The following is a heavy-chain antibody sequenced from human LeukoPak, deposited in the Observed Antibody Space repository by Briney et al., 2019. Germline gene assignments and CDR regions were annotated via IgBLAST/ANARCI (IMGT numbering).Heavy chain of an antibody. D-gene: IGHD1-26*01. V-gene: IGHV4-31*03. CDR2: IYYSGGT. CDR3: ARLSEWELLYYFDY. Sequence: SETLSLTCTVSGGSISSGGYYWSWIRQHPGKGLEWIGYIYYSGGTYYNPSLKSRVTISVDTSKNQFSLKLSSVTAADTAVYYCARLSEWELLYYFDYWGQGTLVTVSS. CDR1: GGSISSGGYY. J-gene: IGHJ4*02.